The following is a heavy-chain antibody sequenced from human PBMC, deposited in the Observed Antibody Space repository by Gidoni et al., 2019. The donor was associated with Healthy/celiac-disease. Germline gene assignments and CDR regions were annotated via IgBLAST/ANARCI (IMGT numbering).Heavy chain of an antibody. V-gene: IGHV3-23*01. CDR2: ISGSGGST. D-gene: IGHD6-13*01. Sequence: EVQLLESGGGLVQPGGSLRLSCAASGFTFSSYAMSWVRQAPGKGLEWVSAISGSGGSTNYADSVKGRFTISRDNSKNTLYLQMNSLRAEDTAVYYCEPAPAAGFDYWGQGTLVTVSS. J-gene: IGHJ4*02. CDR1: GFTFSSYA. CDR3: EPAPAAGFDY.